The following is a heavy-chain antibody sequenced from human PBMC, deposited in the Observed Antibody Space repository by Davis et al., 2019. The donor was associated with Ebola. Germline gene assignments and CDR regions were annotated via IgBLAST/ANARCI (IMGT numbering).Heavy chain of an antibody. D-gene: IGHD4-17*01. J-gene: IGHJ4*02. V-gene: IGHV1-2*02. CDR2: ISPNTGGT. CDR3: ARVSATVTTLDY. CDR1: GYTFTVYY. Sequence: ASVKVSCKASGYTFTVYYIHWVRQAPGQELEWMGWISPNTGGTIYAQKFQGRVTMTRDTSISTAYMELSRLRSDDTAVYYCARVSATVTTLDYWGQGTLVTVSS.